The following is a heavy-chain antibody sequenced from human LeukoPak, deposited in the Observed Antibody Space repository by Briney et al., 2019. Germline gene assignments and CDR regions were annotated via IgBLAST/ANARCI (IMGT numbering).Heavy chain of an antibody. CDR1: GGSISSYY. D-gene: IGHD4-17*01. Sequence: SETLSLTCTVSGGSISSYYWSWIRQPPGKGLEWIGYIYYSGSTNYNPSLKSRVTISVDTSKNQFSLKLSSVTAADTAVYYCARQGYGDYGIRWAGSKKNWFDPWGQGTLVTVSS. CDR2: IYYSGST. CDR3: ARQGYGDYGIRWAGSKKNWFDP. J-gene: IGHJ5*02. V-gene: IGHV4-59*01.